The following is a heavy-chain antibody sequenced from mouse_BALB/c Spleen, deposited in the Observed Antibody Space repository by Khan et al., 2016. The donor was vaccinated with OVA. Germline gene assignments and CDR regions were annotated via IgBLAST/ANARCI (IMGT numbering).Heavy chain of an antibody. J-gene: IGHJ3*01. CDR1: GYSITSCYY. V-gene: IGHV3-6*01. CDR3: SSDGGWFAY. CDR2: KVFGGNN. Sequence: VQLKESGPGLVKPSQSLSLTCSVTGYSITSCYYRNWIRQFPGNRLEWMGYKVFGGNNTYNPYLKNQISITRDTSKNPSFLQLNYVTSEDSAIYKSSSDGGWFAYWGQGTLVTVSA.